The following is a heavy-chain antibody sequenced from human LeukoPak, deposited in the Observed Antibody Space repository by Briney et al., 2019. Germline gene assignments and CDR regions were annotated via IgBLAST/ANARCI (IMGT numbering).Heavy chain of an antibody. Sequence: SEALSLTCTVSGGSISSYYWSWIRQPPGKGLEWIGYIYYSGSTNYNPSLKSRVTISVDTSKNQFSLKLSSVTAADTAVYYCAKLSKIFGVVPLMGWFDPWGQGILVTVSS. CDR1: GGSISSYY. D-gene: IGHD3-3*01. V-gene: IGHV4-59*01. J-gene: IGHJ5*02. CDR3: AKLSKIFGVVPLMGWFDP. CDR2: IYYSGST.